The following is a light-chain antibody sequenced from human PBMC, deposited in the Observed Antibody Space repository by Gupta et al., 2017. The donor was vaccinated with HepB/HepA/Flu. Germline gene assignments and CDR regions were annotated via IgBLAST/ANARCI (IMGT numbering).Light chain of an antibody. CDR1: PSISSY. Sequence: DIQMTQSPSSLSASVGDRVTITCRASPSISSYLNWYQQKPGKAPELLIYAASTLQTGVPSRFSGSGSGTDFTLTVSSLQPEDFATYYCQETYETPRTFGGGTKVEIK. V-gene: IGKV1-39*01. CDR3: QETYETPRT. J-gene: IGKJ4*01. CDR2: AAS.